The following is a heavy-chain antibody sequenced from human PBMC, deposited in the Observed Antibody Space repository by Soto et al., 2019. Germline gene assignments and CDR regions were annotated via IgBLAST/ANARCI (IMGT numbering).Heavy chain of an antibody. CDR3: ARSWVTGKGGMDV. V-gene: IGHV1-18*01. J-gene: IGHJ6*02. CDR2: INGYTGNT. CDR1: GYTFTSYG. Sequence: QVQLVQSGAEVKKPGASVKVSCKASGYTFTSYGFSWVRQAPGQGLEWMGWINGYTGNTHYAQKFQGRVTMTTATSTSTAYMELWTLISDDTAVYYCARSWVTGKGGMDVWGQGTTVTVSS. D-gene: IGHD3-16*01.